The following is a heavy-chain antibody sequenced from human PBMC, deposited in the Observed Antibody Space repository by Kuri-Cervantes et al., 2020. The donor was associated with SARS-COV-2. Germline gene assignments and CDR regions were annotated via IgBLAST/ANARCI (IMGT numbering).Heavy chain of an antibody. J-gene: IGHJ5*02. Sequence: ATVKDSCKASVYTFTSYGISWVRQAPGQGLERMGRISAYNGNTKYEQKLQGRVTMTTDSSTSTAYMELRSLRSDDTAVYYCAKGLWSGYSDGFGVGWFDPWGQGTLVTVSS. V-gene: IGHV1-18*04. D-gene: IGHD5-18*01. CDR3: AKGLWSGYSDGFGVGWFDP. CDR2: ISAYNGNT. CDR1: VYTFTSYG.